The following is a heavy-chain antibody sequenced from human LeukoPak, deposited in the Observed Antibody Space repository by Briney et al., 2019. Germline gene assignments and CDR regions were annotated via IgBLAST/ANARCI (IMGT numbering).Heavy chain of an antibody. CDR2: IYYSGST. J-gene: IGHJ5*02. CDR3: ARRGIAAAGTEWWFDP. Sequence: SETLSLTCTVSGGSISSYYWSWIRQPPGKGLEWIGYIYYSGSTNYNPSLKSRVTISVDTSKNQFSLKLSSVTAADTAVYYCARRGIAAAGTEWWFDPWGQGTLVTVSS. D-gene: IGHD6-13*01. CDR1: GGSISSYY. V-gene: IGHV4-59*01.